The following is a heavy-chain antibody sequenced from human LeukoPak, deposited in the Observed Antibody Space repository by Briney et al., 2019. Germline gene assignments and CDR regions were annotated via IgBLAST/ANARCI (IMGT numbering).Heavy chain of an antibody. Sequence: GGSLRLSCAASGFTFSSYAMHWVRQAPGKGLEWVAVISYDGSNKYYADSVKGRFTISRDNSKNTLYLQMNSLRAEDTAVYYCARDGLELRSDYWGQGTLVTVSS. D-gene: IGHD1-7*01. CDR1: GFTFSSYA. CDR3: ARDGLELRSDY. CDR2: ISYDGSNK. J-gene: IGHJ4*02. V-gene: IGHV3-30*04.